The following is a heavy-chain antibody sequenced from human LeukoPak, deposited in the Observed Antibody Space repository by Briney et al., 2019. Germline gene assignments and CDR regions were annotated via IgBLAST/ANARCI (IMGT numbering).Heavy chain of an antibody. CDR1: GFTFSSYE. Sequence: PGGSLRLSCAASGFTFSSYEMNWVRQAPGKGLEWVSYIGSSGSPIYYADPVEGRFTISRDNAKNSLFLQMSSLRAEDTAVYYCARDKRLSGSSTDDAFDIWGQGTVVTVSS. CDR3: ARDKRLSGSSTDDAFDI. CDR2: IGSSGSPI. D-gene: IGHD1-26*01. V-gene: IGHV3-48*03. J-gene: IGHJ3*02.